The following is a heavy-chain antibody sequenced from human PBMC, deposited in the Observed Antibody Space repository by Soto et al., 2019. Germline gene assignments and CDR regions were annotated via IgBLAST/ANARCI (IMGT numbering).Heavy chain of an antibody. CDR3: ARANWYSEY. Sequence: VPFKEWAPERVKPWGTLSPTCTVPVGSINNHSWGWFRQPPGKGLEWIGYIYYTGSTNYNPSLKSRVTMSVDTSKNQCSLNLTSLTAADTAIYYCARANWYSEYWGQGTLVTVSS. V-gene: IGHV4-59*11. J-gene: IGHJ4*02. CDR1: VGSINNHS. CDR2: IYYTGST. D-gene: IGHD7-27*01.